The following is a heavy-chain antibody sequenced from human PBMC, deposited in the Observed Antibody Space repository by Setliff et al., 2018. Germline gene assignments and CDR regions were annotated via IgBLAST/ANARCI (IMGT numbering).Heavy chain of an antibody. D-gene: IGHD3-22*01. V-gene: IGHV4-39*01. Sequence: SETLSLTCTLSGDSISRSTYYWGWIRQSPGKGLDWIGTVDRSGNTFYNPSLRSRVTISVDTSKNQISLKLTSVSAADTAVYYCARRDSTSYYGYSFDFWGRGTQVTVSS. J-gene: IGHJ4*02. CDR2: VDRSGNT. CDR1: GDSISRSTYY. CDR3: ARRDSTSYYGYSFDF.